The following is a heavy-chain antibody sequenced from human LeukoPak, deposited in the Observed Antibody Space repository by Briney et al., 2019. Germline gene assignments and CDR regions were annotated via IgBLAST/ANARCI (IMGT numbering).Heavy chain of an antibody. Sequence: GESLKISCQGSGYSLPNYWIGWVRQMPGKGLEWVGLINPGDSDTRYSPSFQGQVTISADKSIRTAYLQRSSLKASDTAMYYCARTTYANSPYHFDFWGQGTLVTVSS. CDR3: ARTTYANSPYHFDF. CDR1: GYSLPNYW. CDR2: INPGDSDT. D-gene: IGHD2-2*01. J-gene: IGHJ4*02. V-gene: IGHV5-51*01.